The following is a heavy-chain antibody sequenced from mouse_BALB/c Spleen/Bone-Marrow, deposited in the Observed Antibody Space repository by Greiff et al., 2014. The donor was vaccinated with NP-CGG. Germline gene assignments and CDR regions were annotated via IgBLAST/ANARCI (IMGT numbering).Heavy chain of an antibody. CDR2: ISSGGSYT. Sequence: EVQLVESGGDLVKPGGSLKLSCAASGFTFSNYGMSWVRQTPDKRLELVATISSGGSYTYFPDSVKGRFTISRDNAKNTLYLQMNSLKSEDAAMYYCARLDPDYAMDYWGQGTSVTVSS. CDR3: ARLDPDYAMDY. V-gene: IGHV5-6*01. J-gene: IGHJ4*01. CDR1: GFTFSNYG.